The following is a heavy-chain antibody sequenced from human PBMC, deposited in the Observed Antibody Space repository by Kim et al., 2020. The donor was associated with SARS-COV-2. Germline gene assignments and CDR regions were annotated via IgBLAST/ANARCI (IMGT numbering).Heavy chain of an antibody. D-gene: IGHD2-15*01. CDR1: GFTFSSYD. Sequence: GGSLRLSCAASGFTFSSYDMHWVRQAPGKGLEWVAVISYDGSNKYYADSVKGRFTISRDNSKNTLYLQMNSLRAEDTAVYYCAKVLSRYCSGGSCFFDYWGQGTLVTVSS. CDR2: ISYDGSNK. J-gene: IGHJ4*02. V-gene: IGHV3-30*18. CDR3: AKVLSRYCSGGSCFFDY.